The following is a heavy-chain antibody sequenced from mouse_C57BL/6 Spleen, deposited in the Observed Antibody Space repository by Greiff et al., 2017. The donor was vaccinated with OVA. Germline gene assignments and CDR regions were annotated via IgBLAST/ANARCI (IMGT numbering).Heavy chain of an antibody. V-gene: IGHV3-1*01. CDR3: ASEDGTSEFAY. J-gene: IGHJ3*01. CDR2: ISYSGST. CDR1: GYSITSGYD. Sequence: DVQLQESGPGMVKPSQSLSLTCTVTGYSITSGYDWHWIRHFPGNKLEWMGYISYSGSTNCNPSLKSRISITHDTSKNHFFLKLNSVTTEDTATYYCASEDGTSEFAYWGQGTLVTVSA. D-gene: IGHD1-3*01.